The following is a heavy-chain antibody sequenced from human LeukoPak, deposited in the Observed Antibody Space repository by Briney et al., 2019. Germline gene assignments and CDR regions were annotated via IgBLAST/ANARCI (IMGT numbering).Heavy chain of an antibody. CDR2: ISGSGGST. J-gene: IGHJ4*02. D-gene: IGHD6-19*01. CDR3: AKIGIAVLATGD. V-gene: IGHV3-23*01. CDR1: GFTFSTYA. Sequence: GGSLRLSCAASGFTFSTYAMSWVRQAPGKGLEWASGISGSGGSTYYADSVKGRFTISRDNSKNTLYLQMNSLRVEDTAVYYCAKIGIAVLATGDWGQGTLVTVSS.